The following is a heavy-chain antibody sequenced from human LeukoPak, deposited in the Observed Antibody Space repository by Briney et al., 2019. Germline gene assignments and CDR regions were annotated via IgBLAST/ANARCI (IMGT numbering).Heavy chain of an antibody. V-gene: IGHV3-48*03. Sequence: GGSLRLSCAASGFTFSNYEISWVRQAPGRGLEWISYISGSGSTIYYADSVKGRFTITRDNAKKSLYLQMNSLRAEGTAVYYCARSGISGSYYAYWGQGTLVTVSS. CDR1: GFTFSNYE. D-gene: IGHD1-26*01. CDR2: ISGSGSTI. CDR3: ARSGISGSYYAY. J-gene: IGHJ4*02.